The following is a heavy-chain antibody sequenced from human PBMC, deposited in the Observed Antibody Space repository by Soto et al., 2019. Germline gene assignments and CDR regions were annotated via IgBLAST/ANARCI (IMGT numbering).Heavy chain of an antibody. Sequence: GGSLRLSCASSGFTFSSYGMHWVRQAPGKGLEWVAVISYDGSNKYYADSVKGRFTISRDNSKNTLYLQMNSLRAEDTAVYYCARGRAVVVVAATHNYYYGMDVWGQGTTVTVSS. CDR1: GFTFSSYG. CDR3: ARGRAVVVVAATHNYYYGMDV. D-gene: IGHD2-15*01. V-gene: IGHV3-30*03. J-gene: IGHJ6*02. CDR2: ISYDGSNK.